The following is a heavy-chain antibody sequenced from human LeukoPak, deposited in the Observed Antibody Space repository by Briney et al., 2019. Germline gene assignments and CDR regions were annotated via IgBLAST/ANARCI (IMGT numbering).Heavy chain of an antibody. D-gene: IGHD6-19*01. CDR1: GDSVSSNSAA. V-gene: IGHV6-1*01. CDR3: ARDRAGIAVAGQTNYYYYGMDV. J-gene: IGHJ6*02. Sequence: SQTLSLTCAISGDSVSSNSAAWNWIRQSPSRGLKWLGRTYYRSKCYNDYAVSVKSRITINPDTPKNPFSLQLNSVTPEDTAVYYCARDRAGIAVAGQTNYYYYGMDVWGQGTTVTVSS. CDR2: TYYRSKCYN.